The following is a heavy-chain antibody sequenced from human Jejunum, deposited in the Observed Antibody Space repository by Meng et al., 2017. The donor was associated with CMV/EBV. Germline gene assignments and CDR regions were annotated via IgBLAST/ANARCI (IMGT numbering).Heavy chain of an antibody. CDR2: ISPYNSHA. V-gene: IGHV1-18*01. CDR1: SYTCSAYG. J-gene: IGHJ4*02. D-gene: IGHD3-10*01. Sequence: SCRAPSYTCSAYGISWVRQAPGQGLEWMGWISPYNSHAEYAQNFQDRVTLTRDTSTSTTYMELRSLMADDTAVYYCATNGSGSYFADWGQGTLVTVSS. CDR3: ATNGSGSYFAD.